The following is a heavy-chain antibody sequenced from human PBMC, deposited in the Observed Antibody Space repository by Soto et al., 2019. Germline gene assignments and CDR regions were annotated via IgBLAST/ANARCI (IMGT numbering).Heavy chain of an antibody. D-gene: IGHD5-12*01. CDR2: IYDSGSS. Sequence: PSETLSLTCTVSGGSVSSGDYFWSWIRQPPGKGLEWIGYIYDSGSSYYNPSLKSRVTMSVDTSKNQFSLKLRSVTAADTAMYYCAREKGYISGPKNFDSWGQGTLVTVPQ. J-gene: IGHJ4*02. V-gene: IGHV4-30-4*01. CDR3: AREKGYISGPKNFDS. CDR1: GGSVSSGDYF.